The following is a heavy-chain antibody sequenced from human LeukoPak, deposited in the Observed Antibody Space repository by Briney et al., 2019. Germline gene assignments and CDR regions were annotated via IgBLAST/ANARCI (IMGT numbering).Heavy chain of an antibody. CDR3: AFLVPELLWGWFDP. V-gene: IGHV1-2*02. CDR2: INPNSGGT. CDR1: GYTFTGYY. J-gene: IGHJ5*02. D-gene: IGHD2-2*01. Sequence: ASVKVSCKASGYTFTGYYMHWVRQAPGQGLEWMGWINPNSGGTNYAQKFQDRVTMTRDTSISTAYMELSRLRSDDTAVYYCAFLVPELLWGWFDPWGQGTLVTVSS.